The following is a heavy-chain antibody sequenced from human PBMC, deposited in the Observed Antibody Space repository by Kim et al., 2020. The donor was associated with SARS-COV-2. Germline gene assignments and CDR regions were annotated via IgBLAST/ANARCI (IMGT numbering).Heavy chain of an antibody. CDR2: IYYSGTT. J-gene: IGHJ4*02. V-gene: IGHV4-39*01. Sequence: SETLSLTCSVSGDSVSTYTSSWAWIRQSPGKGLEWIGSIYYSGTTYSNPSLKSRVAISVDTSKNQFSLKLGSVTAADTAVYYCARHSNEHQQYCSVTSCYRVWGYWGQGHLVTVSS. D-gene: IGHD2-2*02. CDR1: GDSVSTYTSS. CDR3: ARHSNEHQQYCSVTSCYRVWGY.